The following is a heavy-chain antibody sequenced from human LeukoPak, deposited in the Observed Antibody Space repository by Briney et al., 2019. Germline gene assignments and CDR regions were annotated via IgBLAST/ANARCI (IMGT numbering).Heavy chain of an antibody. J-gene: IGHJ4*02. V-gene: IGHV3-66*01. CDR3: ARDRLGAVAGHDF. Sequence: PGGSLRLSCAASGFTVSSNYMSWVRQAPGKGLEWVSVIYSGGSTYYADSVKGRFTISRDNSKNTLYLQMNSLRAEDTAVYYCARDRLGAVAGHDFWGQGTLVTVSS. CDR1: GFTVSSNY. D-gene: IGHD6-19*01. CDR2: IYSGGST.